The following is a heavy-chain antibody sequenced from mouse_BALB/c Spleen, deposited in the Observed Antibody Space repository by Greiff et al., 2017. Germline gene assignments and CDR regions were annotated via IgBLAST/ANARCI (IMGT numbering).Heavy chain of an antibody. J-gene: IGHJ4*01. CDR2: INPSNGRT. Sequence: QVQLQQPGAELVKPGASVKLSCKASGYTFTSYWMHWVKQRPGQGLEWIGEINPSNGRTNYNEKFKSKATLTVDKSSSTAYMQLSSLTSEDSAVYHCARTVYCGNSGCARDYWGQGTSVTVSS. D-gene: IGHD1-1*01. CDR1: GYTFTSYW. V-gene: IGHV1S81*02. CDR3: ARTVYCGNSGCARDY.